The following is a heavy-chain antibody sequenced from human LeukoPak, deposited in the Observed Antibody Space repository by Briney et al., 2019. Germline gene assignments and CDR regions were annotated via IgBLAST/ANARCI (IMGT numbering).Heavy chain of an antibody. V-gene: IGHV4-34*01. J-gene: IGHJ4*02. CDR1: GGSFSGYY. Sequence: SETLSLTCAVYGGSFSGYYWSWIRQPPGKGLEWIGEINHSGSTNYNPSLKSRVTISVDTSKNQFSLKLSSVTAADTAVYYCANRGDSSGYYPNYFDYWGQGTLVTVSS. CDR3: ANRGDSSGYYPNYFDY. D-gene: IGHD3-22*01. CDR2: INHSGST.